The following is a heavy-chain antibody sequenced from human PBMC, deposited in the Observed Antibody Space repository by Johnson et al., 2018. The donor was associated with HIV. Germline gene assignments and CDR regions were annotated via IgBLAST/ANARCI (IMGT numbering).Heavy chain of an antibody. CDR2: IYSAGST. CDR1: GFTVSSSY. CDR3: ARECEPAGLAFDM. V-gene: IGHV3-66*02. J-gene: IGHJ3*02. D-gene: IGHD1-14*01. Sequence: VQLVESGGGLVKPGGSLRLSCAASGFTVSSSYMSWVRQAPGKGLEWVSVIYSAGSTYYADSVKGRFTISRDNSKNTLYLQMNSLRGEDTAVYYCARECEPAGLAFDMWGQGTMVTVSS.